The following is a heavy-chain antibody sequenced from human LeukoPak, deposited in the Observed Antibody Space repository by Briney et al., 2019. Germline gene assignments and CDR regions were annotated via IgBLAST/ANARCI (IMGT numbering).Heavy chain of an antibody. CDR1: GGTFSSYA. CDR2: IIPMYGTT. CDR3: ARGTPTRIAAAGGPSTMDV. Sequence: GASVKVSCKASGGTFSSYAISWVRQAPGQGLEWMGGIIPMYGTTNYAQKFQGRVTITADESTSTVYMELSSLRSEDTALYYCARGTPTRIAAAGGPSTMDVWGRGTTVTVSS. V-gene: IGHV1-69*01. J-gene: IGHJ6*03. D-gene: IGHD6-13*01.